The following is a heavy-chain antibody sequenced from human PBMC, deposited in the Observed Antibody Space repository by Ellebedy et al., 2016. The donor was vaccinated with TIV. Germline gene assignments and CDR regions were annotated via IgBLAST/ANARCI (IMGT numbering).Heavy chain of an antibody. V-gene: IGHV3-74*01. Sequence: PGGSLRLSCAASGFTFSNYWMHRVRQAPGKGLVWVSRITLDGSDTAYADSVRGRFTMSRDNAKKTVYLQLNSRTAEDTAMYYCATDSWGAFDMWGRGTMVTVSS. CDR1: GFTFSNYW. D-gene: IGHD1-26*01. CDR3: ATDSWGAFDM. CDR2: ITLDGSDT. J-gene: IGHJ3*02.